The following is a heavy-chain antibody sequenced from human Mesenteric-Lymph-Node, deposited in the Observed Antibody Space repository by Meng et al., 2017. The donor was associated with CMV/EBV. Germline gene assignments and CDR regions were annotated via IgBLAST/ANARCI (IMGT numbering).Heavy chain of an antibody. CDR3: ARGVAFDF. CDR1: GGSVSRGSYY. D-gene: IGHD3-10*01. CDR2: IYHSGST. J-gene: IGHJ4*02. V-gene: IGHV4-61*01. Sequence: GSLRLSCTVSGGSVSRGSYYWSWIRQPPGKGLEWIGYIYHSGSTVYNPSLKSRATISVDTSKSQFSLKVRSVTAADTARYYCARGVAFDFWGQGTLVTVSS.